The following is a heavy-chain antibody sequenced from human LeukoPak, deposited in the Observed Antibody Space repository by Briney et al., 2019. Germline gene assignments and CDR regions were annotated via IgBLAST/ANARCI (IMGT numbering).Heavy chain of an antibody. Sequence: GGSLRLSCAASGFTFSDYYMSWIRQVPGKGLEWVSYISSGSSYTNYADSVKGRFTISRDNSKNTLYLQMNSLRAEDTAVYYCAKAPGAMAYYFDYWGQGTLVTVSS. D-gene: IGHD5-18*01. J-gene: IGHJ4*02. CDR1: GFTFSDYY. CDR3: AKAPGAMAYYFDY. CDR2: ISSGSSYT. V-gene: IGHV3-11*05.